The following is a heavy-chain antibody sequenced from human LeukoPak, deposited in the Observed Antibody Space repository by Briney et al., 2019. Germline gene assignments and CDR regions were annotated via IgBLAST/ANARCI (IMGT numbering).Heavy chain of an antibody. D-gene: IGHD5-18*01. V-gene: IGHV4-34*01. CDR2: INRSGST. CDR1: GFTFSSYW. CDR3: ARRGYSYGT. Sequence: GSLRLSCAASGFTFSSYWMSWVRQAPGKGLEWIGEINRSGSTNYNPSLKSRVTISVDTSKNQFSLNLSSVTAADTAVYYCARRGYSYGTWGQGTLVTVSS. J-gene: IGHJ4*02.